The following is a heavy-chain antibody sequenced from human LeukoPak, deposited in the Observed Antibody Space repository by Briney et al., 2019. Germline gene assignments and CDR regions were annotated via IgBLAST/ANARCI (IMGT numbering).Heavy chain of an antibody. D-gene: IGHD3-10*02. V-gene: IGHV3-53*01. CDR1: GFTVSSNY. CDR3: AELGIPMIGGV. J-gene: IGHJ6*04. Sequence: GGSLRLSCAASGFTVSSNYMSWVRQAPGKGLEWVSVIYSGGSTYYADSVKGRFTISRDNAKNSLYLQMNSLRAEDTAVYYCAELGIPMIGGVWGKGTTVTISS. CDR2: IYSGGST.